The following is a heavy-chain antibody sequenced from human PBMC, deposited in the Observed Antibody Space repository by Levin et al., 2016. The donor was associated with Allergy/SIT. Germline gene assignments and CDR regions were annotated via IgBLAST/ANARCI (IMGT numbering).Heavy chain of an antibody. CDR2: SHHSGSP. Sequence: GSLRLSCSVSGGSIRNYYWGWIRQPPGKGLEWIGYSHHSGSPSYNPSLKSRVTISVDTSKNQFFLTLSSVTAADTAIYYCAGRTGSSGTFYYWGQGTLVTVSS. CDR3: AGRTGSSGTFYY. CDR1: GGSIRNYY. D-gene: IGHD2-15*01. J-gene: IGHJ4*02. V-gene: IGHV4-59*03.